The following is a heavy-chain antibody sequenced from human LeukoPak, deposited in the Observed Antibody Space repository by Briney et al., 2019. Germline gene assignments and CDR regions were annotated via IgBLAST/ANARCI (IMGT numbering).Heavy chain of an antibody. V-gene: IGHV3-21*01. CDR3: ARDPSVPAATGAFDI. Sequence: PGGSLRLSCAASGFTFSSYSMNWVRQAPGKGLEWVSSISSSSSCIYYADSVKGRFTISRDNAKNSLYLQMNSLRAEDTAVYYCARDPSVPAATGAFDIWGQGTMVTVSS. CDR1: GFTFSSYS. D-gene: IGHD2-2*01. CDR2: ISSSSSCI. J-gene: IGHJ3*02.